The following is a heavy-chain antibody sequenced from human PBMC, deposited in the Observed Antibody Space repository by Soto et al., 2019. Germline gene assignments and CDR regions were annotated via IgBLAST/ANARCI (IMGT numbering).Heavy chain of an antibody. Sequence: PSETLSLTCDVSGYSINSGRLWGWIRQPPGKGLEWIGYIHYSGNMYYNSSLKSRVTILGDTSKNQFSLKLTSVTAVDTAVYYCATKPRLAAAEFDYWGQGTLVTVSS. CDR3: ATKPRLAAAEFDY. J-gene: IGHJ4*02. CDR1: GYSINSGRL. D-gene: IGHD6-13*01. V-gene: IGHV4-28*05. CDR2: IHYSGNM.